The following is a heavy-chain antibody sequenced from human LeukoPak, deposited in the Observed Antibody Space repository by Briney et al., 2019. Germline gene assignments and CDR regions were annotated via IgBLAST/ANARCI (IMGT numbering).Heavy chain of an antibody. D-gene: IGHD3-16*01. CDR2: ISSSSSYI. CDR3: ARGYEQPNLDY. Sequence: GGSLRLSCAASGFTFSSYWMSWVRQAPGKGLEWVSSISSSSSYIYYADSVKGRFTISRDNAKNSLYLQMNSPRAEDTAVYYCARGYEQPNLDYWGQGTLVTVSS. V-gene: IGHV3-21*01. CDR1: GFTFSSYW. J-gene: IGHJ4*02.